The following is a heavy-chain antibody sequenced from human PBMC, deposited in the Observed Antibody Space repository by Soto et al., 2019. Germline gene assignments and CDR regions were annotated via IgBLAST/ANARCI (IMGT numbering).Heavy chain of an antibody. V-gene: IGHV1-69*01. CDR3: ARDRWEFQLFYYGLDV. CDR2: FIPIFGTG. J-gene: IGHJ6*02. Sequence: QVQLVQSGAEVQKPGSSMRVSCKASGGTFKNYAFSWVRQAPGQGLEWMGGFIPIFGTGNYAEQFQGRVSITADESTKTVYMDLRSLRSDDTAVYYCARDRWEFQLFYYGLDVWGQGTTVTVSS. D-gene: IGHD1-26*01. CDR1: GGTFKNYA.